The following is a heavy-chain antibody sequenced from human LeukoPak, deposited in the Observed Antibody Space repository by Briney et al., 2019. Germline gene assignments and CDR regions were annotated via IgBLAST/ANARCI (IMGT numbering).Heavy chain of an antibody. CDR3: ARGSVAGLDY. D-gene: IGHD6-19*01. Sequence: ASVKVSCKASGYTFTSYGISWVRQAPGQGLEWMGWINPNSGGTNYAQKFQGWVTMTRDTSISTAYMELSRLRSDDTAVYYCARGSVAGLDYWGQGTLVTVSS. CDR2: INPNSGGT. V-gene: IGHV1-2*04. J-gene: IGHJ4*02. CDR1: GYTFTSYG.